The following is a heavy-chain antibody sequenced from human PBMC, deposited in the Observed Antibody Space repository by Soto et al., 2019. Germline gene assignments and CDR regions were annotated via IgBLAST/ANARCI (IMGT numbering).Heavy chain of an antibody. V-gene: IGHV3-23*01. Sequence: GGSLRLSCAASGFTFSSYAMSWVRQAPGKGLEWVSAISGSGGSTYYADSVKGRFTISRDNSKNTLYLQMNSLRAGDTAVYYCANLLSSIAARAYYYYGMDVWGQGTTVTVSS. CDR3: ANLLSSIAARAYYYYGMDV. CDR1: GFTFSSYA. J-gene: IGHJ6*02. CDR2: ISGSGGST. D-gene: IGHD6-6*01.